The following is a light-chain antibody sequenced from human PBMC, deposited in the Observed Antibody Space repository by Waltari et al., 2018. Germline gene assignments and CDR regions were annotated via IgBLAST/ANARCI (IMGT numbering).Light chain of an antibody. CDR3: QQYNNWPPLT. CDR1: QSVSSN. Sequence: EIVITHSPAPLSVSPGEGAPLSCRASQSVSSNLAWYQQKPGPAPRLLIYGASTRATGIPARFSGSGSGTEFTLTISSLQSEDFAVYYCQQYNNWPPLTFGGGTKVEIK. CDR2: GAS. J-gene: IGKJ4*01. V-gene: IGKV3-15*01.